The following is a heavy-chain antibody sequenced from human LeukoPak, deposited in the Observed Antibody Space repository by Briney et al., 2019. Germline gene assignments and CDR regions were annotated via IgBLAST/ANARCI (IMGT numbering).Heavy chain of an antibody. J-gene: IGHJ4*02. CDR1: GFTFSSYS. CDR3: AGGIDSSGWYGFDY. Sequence: GGSLRLSCAASGFTFSSYSMNWVRQAPGKGLEWVSSISSSSSYINYADSVKGRFTISRDNAKNSLYLQMNSLRAEDTAVYYCAGGIDSSGWYGFDYWGQGTLVTVSS. V-gene: IGHV3-21*01. D-gene: IGHD6-19*01. CDR2: ISSSSSYI.